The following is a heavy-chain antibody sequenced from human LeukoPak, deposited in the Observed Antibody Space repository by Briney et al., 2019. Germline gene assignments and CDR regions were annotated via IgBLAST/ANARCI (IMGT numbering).Heavy chain of an antibody. CDR1: GGSFSGYY. Sequence: PSETLSLTCAVYGGSFSGYYWSWIRQPPGKGLEWIGEINHSGSTNYNPSLKSRVTISVDTSKNQFSLKLSSVTAPDTAVYYCARGPRRLLWFGEPTQTSYYFDYWGQGTLVTVSS. CDR3: ARGPRRLLWFGEPTQTSYYFDY. CDR2: INHSGST. V-gene: IGHV4-34*01. D-gene: IGHD3-10*01. J-gene: IGHJ4*02.